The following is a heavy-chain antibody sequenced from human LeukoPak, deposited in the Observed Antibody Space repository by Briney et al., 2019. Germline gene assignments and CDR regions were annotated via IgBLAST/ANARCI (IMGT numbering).Heavy chain of an antibody. CDR1: GYTFTSYD. V-gene: IGHV1-8*01. D-gene: IGHD3-10*01. Sequence: ASVTVSCKASGYTFTSYDINWVRQPTGQGLEWMGWINPNSGNKDYAPKFQGRVTMTRNTSINTAYMELSSLKSEDTAVYYWARGLYDVSGSYYKNGGFDPWGQGTLVTVSS. J-gene: IGHJ5*02. CDR3: ARGLYDVSGSYYKNGGFDP. CDR2: INPNSGNK.